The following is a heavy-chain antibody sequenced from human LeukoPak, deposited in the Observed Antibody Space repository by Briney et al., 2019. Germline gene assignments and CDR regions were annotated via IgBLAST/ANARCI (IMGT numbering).Heavy chain of an antibody. CDR1: WFPFSSHF. D-gene: IGHD6-6*01. Sequence: PGRSLGLSWAAPWFPFSSHFIHWGRQAPRKGVGGVAIKSYDGSNEYYADSVQGRFTISRDNSKNTLYLQMNSLRAADTAVYYCARDKGTSYLSSFDHWGQGTLVTVSS. V-gene: IGHV3-30*04. CDR2: KSYDGSNE. CDR3: ARDKGTSYLSSFDH. J-gene: IGHJ4*02.